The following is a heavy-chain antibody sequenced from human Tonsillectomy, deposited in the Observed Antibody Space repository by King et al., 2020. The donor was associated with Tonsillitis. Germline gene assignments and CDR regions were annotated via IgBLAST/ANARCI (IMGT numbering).Heavy chain of an antibody. V-gene: IGHV3-23*04. Sequence: DVQLVESGGGWVQPGGSLRLSCAASGFTFSSYAMSWVRQAPGKGLEGVSSISSSGGSTYYADSVKGRFTISRDNSKNTLYLQMNSLRAEDTAVYYCAKAKFMAAAGTGWFDPWGQGTLVTVSS. D-gene: IGHD6-13*01. J-gene: IGHJ5*02. CDR2: ISSSGGST. CDR1: GFTFSSYA. CDR3: AKAKFMAAAGTGWFDP.